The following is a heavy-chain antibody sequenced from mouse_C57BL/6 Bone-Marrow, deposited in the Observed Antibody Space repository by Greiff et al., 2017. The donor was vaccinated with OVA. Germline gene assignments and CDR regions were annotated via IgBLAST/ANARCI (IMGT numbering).Heavy chain of an antibody. CDR1: GFNIKDDY. J-gene: IGHJ2*01. V-gene: IGHV14-4*01. Sequence: EVKLMESGAELVRPGASVKLSCTASGFNIKDDYMHWVKQRPEQGLEWIGWIDPENGDTEYASKFQGKATITADTSSNTAYLQLSSLTSEDTAVYYCTNYYGSKAYWGKGTTLTVSS. D-gene: IGHD1-1*01. CDR3: TNYYGSKAY. CDR2: IDPENGDT.